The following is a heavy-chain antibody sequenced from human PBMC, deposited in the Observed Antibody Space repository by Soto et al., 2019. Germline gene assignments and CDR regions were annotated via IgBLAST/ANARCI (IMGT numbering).Heavy chain of an antibody. V-gene: IGHV3-30*18. Sequence: PGGSLRLSCAASGLSCSSGGMHCVRRAPGKGLGAVALISYDGNNKYYPNSVKGRFTISRDNSENSLYLQMNSLRTEDTAVYYCPNDLSPYCSRTSSYSDFDYRGQGNLGTVSS. D-gene: IGHD2-2*02. CDR2: ISYDGNNK. J-gene: IGHJ4*02. CDR3: PNDLSPYCSRTSSYSDFDY. CDR1: GLSCSSGG.